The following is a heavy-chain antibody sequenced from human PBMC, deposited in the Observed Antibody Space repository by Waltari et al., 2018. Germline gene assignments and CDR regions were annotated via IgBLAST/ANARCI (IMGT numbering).Heavy chain of an antibody. CDR2: INHSGHT. J-gene: IGHJ4*02. CDR3: ARHRGLYSDYYFDY. D-gene: IGHD4-17*01. CDR1: GGSFSGYS. V-gene: IGHV4-34*01. Sequence: QVQLQQWGAGLLKPSETLSLTCAVYGGSFSGYSWSWIRQPPGKGLEWIGEINHSGHTNYNPSLKSRVTISLDTSKKQSSLDLSSVTAADTAVYYCARHRGLYSDYYFDYWGQGTLVTVSS.